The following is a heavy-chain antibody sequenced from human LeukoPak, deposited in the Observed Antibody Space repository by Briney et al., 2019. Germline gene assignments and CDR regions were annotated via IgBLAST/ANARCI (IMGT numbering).Heavy chain of an antibody. CDR3: ATVRYYGSGSYFYYFDY. CDR2: FDPEDGET. CDR1: GYTLTELS. V-gene: IGHV1-24*01. J-gene: IGHJ4*02. Sequence: ASVKVSCKVSGYTLTELSMHWVRQAPGKGLEWMGGFDPEDGETIYAQKFQGRVTMTEDTSTDTAYMELSSLRSEDTAVYYCATVRYYGSGSYFYYFDYWGQGTLVTVSS. D-gene: IGHD3-10*01.